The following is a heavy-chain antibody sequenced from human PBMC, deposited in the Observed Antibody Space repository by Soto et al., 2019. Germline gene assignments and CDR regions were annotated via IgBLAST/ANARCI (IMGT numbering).Heavy chain of an antibody. Sequence: SETLSLTCTVSGGSISSYYWSWIRQPPGKGLEWIGYIYYSGSTNYNPSLKSRVTISVDTSKNQFSLKLSSVTAADTAVYYCATRTRRAGHDYWGQGTLVTVSS. J-gene: IGHJ4*02. V-gene: IGHV4-59*08. CDR2: IYYSGST. D-gene: IGHD2-2*01. CDR1: GGSISSYY. CDR3: ATRTRRAGHDY.